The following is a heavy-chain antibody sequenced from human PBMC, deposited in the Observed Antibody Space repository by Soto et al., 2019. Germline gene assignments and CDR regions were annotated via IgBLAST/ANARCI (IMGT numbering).Heavy chain of an antibody. J-gene: IGHJ6*03. CDR2: ISGSGGST. V-gene: IGHV3-23*01. Sequence: PGGSLRLSCAASGFTFSSYAMSWVRQAPGKGLEWVSAISGSGGSTYYAESVKGRFTISRDNSKNTLYLQMNSLRAEDTAVYYFAKATIFGVVIFPYYYMDVWGKGTTVTVSS. CDR3: AKATIFGVVIFPYYYMDV. D-gene: IGHD3-3*01. CDR1: GFTFSSYA.